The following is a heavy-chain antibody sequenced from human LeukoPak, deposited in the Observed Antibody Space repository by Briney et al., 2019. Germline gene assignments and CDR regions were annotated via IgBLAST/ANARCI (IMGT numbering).Heavy chain of an antibody. D-gene: IGHD3-10*01. J-gene: IGHJ3*02. V-gene: IGHV1-69*04. CDR3: ARASQDYYGSGSYYRGGDAFDI. CDR1: GGTFLNYA. Sequence: SSVKVSCKNSGGTFLNYAIRWVRHAPGQGLEWMGRIIPILGVANYAQKLQARVTLTADKSRSKAYMELRSLRSDDTAVYYCARASQDYYGSGSYYRGGDAFDIWGQGTMVTVSS. CDR2: IIPILGVA.